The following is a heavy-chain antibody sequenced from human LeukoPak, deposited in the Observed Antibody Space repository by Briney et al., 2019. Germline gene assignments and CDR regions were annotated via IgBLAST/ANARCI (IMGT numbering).Heavy chain of an antibody. CDR1: GFTVSSNY. CDR2: IHSDGST. D-gene: IGHD5-18*01. Sequence: PGGSRRLSCAASGFTVSSNYMSWVRQAPGKGLEWVSVIHSDGSTFYADSVKGRFTISTDNYKNTLYLQMNSLRAEDTAVYYCARERGYTYGTSLYYFDYWGQGTLVTVSS. V-gene: IGHV3-53*01. CDR3: ARERGYTYGTSLYYFDY. J-gene: IGHJ4*02.